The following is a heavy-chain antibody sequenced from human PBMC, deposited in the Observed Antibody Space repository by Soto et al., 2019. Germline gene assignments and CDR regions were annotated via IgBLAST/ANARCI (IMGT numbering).Heavy chain of an antibody. J-gene: IGHJ6*02. D-gene: IGHD2-2*01. CDR1: GFTFSSYT. V-gene: IGHV3-23*01. Sequence: PGGSLRLSCAAPGFTFSSYTMNWFRQAPGKGLEWVSLISARGGSTYYADSVKGRFTISRDNSKNTLYLQMNSLRAEDTGVYYCARDPPNDKTQLDYGMDVWGQGTAVTVSS. CDR3: ARDPPNDKTQLDYGMDV. CDR2: ISARGGST.